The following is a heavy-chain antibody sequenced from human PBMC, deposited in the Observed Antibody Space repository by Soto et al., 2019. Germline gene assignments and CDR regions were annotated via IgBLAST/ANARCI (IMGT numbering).Heavy chain of an antibody. CDR3: TRGPHNWNDPPFDY. Sequence: GGSLRLSCTASGFTFGDYAMSWFRQAPGKGLEWVGFIRSKAYGGTTEYAASVKGRFTISRDDSKSIAYLQMNSLKTEDTAVYYCTRGPHNWNDPPFDYWGQGTLVTVSS. V-gene: IGHV3-49*03. CDR1: GFTFGDYA. D-gene: IGHD1-1*01. J-gene: IGHJ4*02. CDR2: IRSKAYGGTT.